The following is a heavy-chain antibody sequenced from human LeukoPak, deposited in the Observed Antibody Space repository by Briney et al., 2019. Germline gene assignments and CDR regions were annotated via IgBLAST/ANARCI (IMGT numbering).Heavy chain of an antibody. CDR2: ISSSTGNT. J-gene: IGHJ4*02. CDR3: VRLTLGYCSSTSCLD. Sequence: ASVKVSCKASGYTFTSYGISWVRQAPGQGLEWMGWISSSTGNTKYAQKLQDRVTMTTDTSTSTAYLYLRNLRSDDTAVYYCVRLTLGYCSSTSCLDWGQGTLVTVSS. V-gene: IGHV1-18*01. CDR1: GYTFTSYG. D-gene: IGHD2-2*01.